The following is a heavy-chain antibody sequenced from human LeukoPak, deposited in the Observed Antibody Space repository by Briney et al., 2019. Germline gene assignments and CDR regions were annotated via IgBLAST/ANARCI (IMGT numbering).Heavy chain of an antibody. J-gene: IGHJ4*02. CDR3: ARGPDYGGTSGRVDY. V-gene: IGHV4-34*01. CDR1: GGSFSGHY. Sequence: PSETLSLTCGVYGGSFSGHYWSWIRQPPGKGLEWIGEINHSGTTNYNPSLRSRVIVSVDTSKNQFSLKLNSVTAADTALYFCARGPDYGGTSGRVDYWGQGTLVTVSS. D-gene: IGHD4-23*01. CDR2: INHSGTT.